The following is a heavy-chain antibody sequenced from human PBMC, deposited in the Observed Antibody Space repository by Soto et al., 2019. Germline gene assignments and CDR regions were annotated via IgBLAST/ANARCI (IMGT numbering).Heavy chain of an antibody. CDR3: ARRRGKVGSFDY. V-gene: IGHV4-4*07. J-gene: IGHJ4*02. D-gene: IGHD3-10*01. CDR1: GGSISSYY. CDR2: IYTSGST. Sequence: SETLSLTCTVSGGSISSYYWSWIRQPAGKGLEWIGRIYTSGSTNYNPSLKSRVTMSVDTSKNQFSLKLSSVTAADTAMYFCARRRGKVGSFDYWGQGTLATVSS.